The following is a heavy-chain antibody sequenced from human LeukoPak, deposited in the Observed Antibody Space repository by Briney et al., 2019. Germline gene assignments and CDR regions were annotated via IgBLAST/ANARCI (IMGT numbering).Heavy chain of an antibody. D-gene: IGHD1-26*01. CDR3: ARDALSGSYLDY. CDR1: GFTFSGSA. CDR2: ISYDGSNK. Sequence: GGSLRLSCAASGFTFSGSAMHWVRQAPGKGLEWVAVISYDGSNKYYADSVKGRFTISRDNSKNTLYLQMNSLRAEDTAVYYCARDALSGSYLDYWGQGTLVNVSS. J-gene: IGHJ4*02. V-gene: IGHV3-30-3*01.